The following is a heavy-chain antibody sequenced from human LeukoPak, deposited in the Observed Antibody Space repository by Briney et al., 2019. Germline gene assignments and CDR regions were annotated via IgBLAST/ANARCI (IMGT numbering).Heavy chain of an antibody. CDR2: SSAYNGNT. J-gene: IGHJ4*02. V-gene: IGHV1-18*01. D-gene: IGHD6-19*01. Sequence: ASVKVSCKASGYTFTSYGISWVRQGPGQGVEWVGWSSAYNGNTNYAQKLQGRVTMTTDTSTSTAYMELRSLRSDDTAVYYCARGGNSGWRTPNDDYWGQGTLVTVSS. CDR1: GYTFTSYG. CDR3: ARGGNSGWRTPNDDY.